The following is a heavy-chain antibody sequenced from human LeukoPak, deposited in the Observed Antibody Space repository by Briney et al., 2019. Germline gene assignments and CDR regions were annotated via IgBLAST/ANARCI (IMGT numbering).Heavy chain of an antibody. CDR1: GFTFSSYG. D-gene: IGHD6-13*01. V-gene: IGHV3-33*01. CDR2: IWYDGSNK. CDR3: ARVALAAAGTPDPPDY. Sequence: GGSLRLSCAASGFTFSSYGMHWVRQAPGKGLEWVAVIWYDGSNKYYADSVKGRFTISRDNSKNTLCLQMNSLRAEDTAVYYCARVALAAAGTPDPPDYWGQGTLVTVSS. J-gene: IGHJ4*02.